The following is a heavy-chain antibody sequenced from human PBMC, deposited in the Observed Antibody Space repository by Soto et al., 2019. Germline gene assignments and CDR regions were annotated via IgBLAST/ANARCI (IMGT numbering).Heavy chain of an antibody. V-gene: IGHV4-31*03. CDR1: GGSISSGGYY. D-gene: IGHD3-9*01. J-gene: IGHJ4*02. Sequence: SETLSLTCTVSGGSISSGGYYWSWIRQHPGKGLEWIGYIYYSGSTYYNPSLKSRVTISVDTSKNQFSLKLSSVTAADTAVYYCARGPLLTGDYTGRYFAYWGQGTLVTVSS. CDR2: IYYSGST. CDR3: ARGPLLTGDYTGRYFAY.